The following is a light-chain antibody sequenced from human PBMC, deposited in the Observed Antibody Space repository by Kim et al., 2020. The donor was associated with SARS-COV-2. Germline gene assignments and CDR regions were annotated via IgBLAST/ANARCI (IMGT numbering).Light chain of an antibody. V-gene: IGKV3-20*01. CDR3: QQYGSSPLT. J-gene: IGKJ4*01. CDR2: GAS. CDR1: QSLTSSF. Sequence: SPGEGATLSCRASQSLTSSFLAWYQQKPGRAPRLLIYGASSRATGIPDRFSGSGSGTDFTLTISRLEPEDFAVYYCQQYGSSPLTFGGGTKVDIK.